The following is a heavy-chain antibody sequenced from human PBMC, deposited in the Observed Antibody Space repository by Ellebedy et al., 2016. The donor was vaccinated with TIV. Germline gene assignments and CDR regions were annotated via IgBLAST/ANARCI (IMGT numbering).Heavy chain of an antibody. CDR3: ASDRLTDYYFDS. D-gene: IGHD3-22*01. J-gene: IGHJ4*02. V-gene: IGHV6-1*01. CDR1: GDSVFRNTAA. Sequence: MPSETLSLTCAISGDSVFRNTAAWNWIRQSPSRGLEWLGRTYYRTEWYYDYAVSVKSRITISSDTSKNQFSLHLNSVTPEDTAVYYCASDRLTDYYFDSWGQGTLVTVSS. CDR2: TYYRTEWYY.